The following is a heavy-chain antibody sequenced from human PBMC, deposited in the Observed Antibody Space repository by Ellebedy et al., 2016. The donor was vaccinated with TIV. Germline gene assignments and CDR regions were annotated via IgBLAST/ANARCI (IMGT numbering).Heavy chain of an antibody. Sequence: SETLSLXXAVYGGSFSGYYWSWIRQPPGKGLEWIGEINHSGSTNYNPPLKSRVTISVDTSKNQFSLKLSSVTAADTAVYYCARSSYYDILTGYYRGGIDYWGQGTLVTVSS. CDR1: GGSFSGYY. J-gene: IGHJ4*02. D-gene: IGHD3-9*01. V-gene: IGHV4-34*01. CDR2: INHSGST. CDR3: ARSSYYDILTGYYRGGIDY.